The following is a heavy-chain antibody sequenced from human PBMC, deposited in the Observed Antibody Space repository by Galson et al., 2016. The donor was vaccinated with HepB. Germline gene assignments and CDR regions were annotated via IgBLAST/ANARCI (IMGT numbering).Heavy chain of an antibody. J-gene: IGHJ4*02. CDR1: GYTFTGYF. CDR3: ARFGPDSLDH. Sequence: SVKVSCKASGYTFTGYFIHWVRQAPGQGLEWMGWINPNNGVTNYAQKFQGRVTMTRDTSITTAYIDLSRLSSGDTAVYYCARFGPDSLDHWGQGTLVTVSS. CDR2: INPNNGVT. D-gene: IGHD3-10*01. V-gene: IGHV1-2*02.